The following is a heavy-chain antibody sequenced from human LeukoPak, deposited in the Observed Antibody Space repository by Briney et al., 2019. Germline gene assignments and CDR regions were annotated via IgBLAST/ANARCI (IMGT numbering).Heavy chain of an antibody. Sequence: GGSLRLSCAASGFTFSSSAMIWVRQAPGKGLEWVSTITTSGGSTSFADSVKGRFTISRDNSKNTLYLQMNSLRAEDTAIYYCAKDRHLATWGQGTMVTVSS. V-gene: IGHV3-23*01. CDR3: AKDRHLAT. D-gene: IGHD1-26*01. J-gene: IGHJ3*01. CDR1: GFTFSSSA. CDR2: ITTSGGST.